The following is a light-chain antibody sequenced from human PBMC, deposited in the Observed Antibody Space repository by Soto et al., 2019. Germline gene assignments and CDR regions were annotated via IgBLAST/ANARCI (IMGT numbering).Light chain of an antibody. Sequence: DVVMTQSPLSLPVTPGEPASISCRSSQSLLDSNGYNFLGWYLQKPGQSPQLLIYLGSNRAPGVPDRFSGSGSGTDFTLRISRVEAEDVGIYYCMQALQSPPSTFGPGTKVEIK. CDR1: QSLLDSNGYNF. J-gene: IGKJ1*01. CDR2: LGS. V-gene: IGKV2-28*01. CDR3: MQALQSPPST.